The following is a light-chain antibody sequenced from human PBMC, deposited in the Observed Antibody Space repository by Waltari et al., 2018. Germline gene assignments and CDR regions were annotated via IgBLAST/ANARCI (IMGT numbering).Light chain of an antibody. Sequence: EIVLTQSPGTLSLSPGERATLSCRASQSVSRSLAWYQQKPGQAPRLLIYGASNRDAGIPDRFSGSGSGTDFSLTISRLEPEDFAVYYCQHYVRLPATFGQGTKVEIK. CDR1: QSVSRS. V-gene: IGKV3-20*01. J-gene: IGKJ1*01. CDR3: QHYVRLPAT. CDR2: GAS.